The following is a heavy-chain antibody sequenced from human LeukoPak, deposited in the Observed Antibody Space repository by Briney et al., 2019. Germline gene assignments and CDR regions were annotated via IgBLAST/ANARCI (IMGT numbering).Heavy chain of an antibody. Sequence: PSETLSLTCTVSGDSISSYYWSWIRQRAGKGLEWVGRIYTSGSTNYNPSLKSRVTMSVDTSKNHLSLKLSSVTAADTAVYYCAKSGYSGYRGAFDIWGQGTMVTVSS. V-gene: IGHV4-4*07. CDR2: IYTSGST. CDR1: GDSISSYY. CDR3: AKSGYSGYRGAFDI. J-gene: IGHJ3*02. D-gene: IGHD5-12*01.